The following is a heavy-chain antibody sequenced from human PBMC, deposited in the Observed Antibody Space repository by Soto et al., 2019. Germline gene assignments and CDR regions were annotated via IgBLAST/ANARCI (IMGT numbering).Heavy chain of an antibody. CDR3: ASGASRWYPYSFDS. CDR1: EGTFNSYA. Sequence: QAQVVQSGAEVRKPGSSVKLSCKASEGTFNSYAIAWVRQAPGQGLEWMGGIIPSYNTLNYAQKFQDRVTITADDSTNTVYMELTSLRSDDTAVYFCASGASRWYPYSFDSWAQGTLVTVSS. V-gene: IGHV1-69*01. CDR2: IIPSYNTL. J-gene: IGHJ4*02. D-gene: IGHD6-13*01.